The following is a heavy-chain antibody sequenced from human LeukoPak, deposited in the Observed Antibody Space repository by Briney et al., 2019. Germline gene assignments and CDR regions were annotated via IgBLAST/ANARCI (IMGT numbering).Heavy chain of an antibody. CDR3: ARVRFLEWLSISDFDY. J-gene: IGHJ4*02. CDR2: IKQDGSEK. V-gene: IGHV3-7*01. Sequence: GGSLRLSCAASGFIFSTYCMSWVRQAPGKGREWVANIKQDGSEKYYVDSVKGRFTISRDNAKNSLYLQMSSLRAEDTAVYYCARVRFLEWLSISDFDYWGQGTLVTVSS. CDR1: GFIFSTYC. D-gene: IGHD3-3*01.